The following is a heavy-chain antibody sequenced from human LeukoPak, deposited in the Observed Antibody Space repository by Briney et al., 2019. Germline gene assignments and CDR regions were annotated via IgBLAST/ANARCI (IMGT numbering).Heavy chain of an antibody. CDR2: INHSGST. J-gene: IGHJ4*02. Sequence: SETLSLTCAVYGGSFSGYYWSWIRQPPGKGLEWIGEINHSGSTNYNPSLKSRVTISVDTSKNQFSLKLSSVTAADTAVYYCARKEAAPHHFDYWGQGTLVTVSS. CDR1: GGSFSGYY. V-gene: IGHV4-34*01. D-gene: IGHD6-6*01. CDR3: ARKEAAPHHFDY.